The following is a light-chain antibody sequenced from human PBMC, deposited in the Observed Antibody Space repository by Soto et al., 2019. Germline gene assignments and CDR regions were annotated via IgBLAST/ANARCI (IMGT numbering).Light chain of an antibody. V-gene: IGKV1-8*01. CDR2: AAS. J-gene: IGKJ5*01. Sequence: AIRMTQSPSSFSASTGDRVTITCRASQHISSYLAWYQQKPGKAPELLIYAASTLQSGVPSRFSGSGSGTVFTLTINCLQSEDFATYYCQLYHNYPITFGQWTRLDIK. CDR1: QHISSY. CDR3: QLYHNYPIT.